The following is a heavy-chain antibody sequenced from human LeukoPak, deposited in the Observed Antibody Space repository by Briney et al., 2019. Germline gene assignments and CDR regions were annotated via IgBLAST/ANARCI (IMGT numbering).Heavy chain of an antibody. J-gene: IGHJ4*02. D-gene: IGHD4-23*01. V-gene: IGHV4-61*02. CDR2: IYTSGGT. CDR1: GGSISRGSYY. CDR3: ARARVVEPFDY. Sequence: SQTLSLTCTVSGGSISRGSYYWNWIRQPAGKGLEWIGRIYTSGGTTYNPSFKSRVTISLDTSKNHFSLKLTSVTAADTAVYYCARARVVEPFDYWGQGTLVTVSS.